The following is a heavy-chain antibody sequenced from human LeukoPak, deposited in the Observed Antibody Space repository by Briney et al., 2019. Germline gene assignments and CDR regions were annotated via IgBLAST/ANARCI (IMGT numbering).Heavy chain of an antibody. CDR3: AGYFETEGYYYYYGMDV. D-gene: IGHD3-22*01. CDR1: GGSISSGGYS. CDR2: IYHSGST. V-gene: IGHV4-30-2*01. Sequence: SETLSLTCAVSGGSISSGGYSWSWIRQPPGKGLEWIGYIYHSGSTYYNPSLKSRVTISVDRSKNQFSLKLSSVTAADTAVYYCAGYFETEGYYYYYGMDVRGQGTTVTVSS. J-gene: IGHJ6*02.